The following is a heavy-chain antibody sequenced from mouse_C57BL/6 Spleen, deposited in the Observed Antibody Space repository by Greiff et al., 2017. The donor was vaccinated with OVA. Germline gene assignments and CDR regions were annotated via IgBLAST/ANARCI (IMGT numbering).Heavy chain of an antibody. Sequence: VQLQQPGAELVKPGASVKLSCKASGYTFTSYWMHWVKQRPGQGLEWIGMIHPNSGSTNYNEKFKSKATLTVDNSSSTAYMQLSSLTSEDSAVYYCARNPDCYYAMDYWGQGTSVTVSS. CDR2: IHPNSGST. J-gene: IGHJ4*01. CDR1: GYTFTSYW. V-gene: IGHV1-64*01. D-gene: IGHD3-1*01. CDR3: ARNPDCYYAMDY.